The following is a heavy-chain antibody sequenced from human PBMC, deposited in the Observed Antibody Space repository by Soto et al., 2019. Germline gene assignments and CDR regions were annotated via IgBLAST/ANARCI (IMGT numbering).Heavy chain of an antibody. CDR2: ISGSGADT. Sequence: EVQLLESGGGLVQPGGSLRLSCAPSGFIFSNYAMSWVRQARGKGLEWVSAISGSGADTYYTESVKGRFTISRANFKNTLYLQMNSLRAEDTAVYYCAKDTGRGGGSVFDYWGQGTLVTVSS. CDR3: AKDTGRGGGSVFDY. CDR1: GFIFSNYA. V-gene: IGHV3-23*01. J-gene: IGHJ4*02. D-gene: IGHD2-15*01.